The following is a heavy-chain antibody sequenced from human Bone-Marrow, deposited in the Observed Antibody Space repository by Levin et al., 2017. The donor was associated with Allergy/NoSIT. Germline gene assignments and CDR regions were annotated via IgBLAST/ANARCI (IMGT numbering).Heavy chain of an antibody. J-gene: IGHJ3*02. Sequence: ASVKVSCKASEHTFTKSYIHWVRQAPGQGPEWMAIINPSDGVTTYAQSFQGRVTVTRDTSSTTVHMELDSLTSEDTAVYYCAREGYTEVTVEGPLDIWGQGTLVTVSS. D-gene: IGHD3-22*01. CDR3: AREGYTEVTVEGPLDI. CDR1: EHTFTKSY. CDR2: INPSDGVT. V-gene: IGHV1-46*01.